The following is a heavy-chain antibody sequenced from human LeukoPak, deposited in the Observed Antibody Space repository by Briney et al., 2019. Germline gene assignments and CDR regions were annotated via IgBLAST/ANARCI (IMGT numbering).Heavy chain of an antibody. CDR1: GFTFSSYA. D-gene: IGHD3-16*02. Sequence: PGGSLRLSCAASGFTFSSYAMSWVRQAPGKGLEWVSAISGSGGSTYYADSVKGRFTISRDNSKNTLYLQMNSLRAEDTAVYYCAKDRDYDYVWGSYRPHQGGFDYWGQGTLVTVSS. J-gene: IGHJ4*02. CDR2: ISGSGGST. CDR3: AKDRDYDYVWGSYRPHQGGFDY. V-gene: IGHV3-23*01.